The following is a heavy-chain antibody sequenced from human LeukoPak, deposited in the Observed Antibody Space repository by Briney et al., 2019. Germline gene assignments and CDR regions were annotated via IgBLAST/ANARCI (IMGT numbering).Heavy chain of an antibody. J-gene: IGHJ4*02. Sequence: SETLSLTCTVSGGSISSSSYYWGWIRQPPGKGLEWIGSIYYSGSTYYNPSLKSRVTISVDTSKNQFSLKLSSVTAADTAVCYCARHEGGGFQYYCGYWGQGNLVTVPS. CDR1: GGSISSSSYY. V-gene: IGHV4-39*01. CDR2: IYYSGST. CDR3: ARHEGGGFQYYCGY. D-gene: IGHD2-15*01.